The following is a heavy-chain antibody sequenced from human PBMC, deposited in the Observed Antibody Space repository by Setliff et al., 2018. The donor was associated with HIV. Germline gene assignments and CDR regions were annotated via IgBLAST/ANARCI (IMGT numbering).Heavy chain of an antibody. J-gene: IGHJ4*02. V-gene: IGHV3-30*18. CDR2: ISYDGSNK. CDR3: AKSASWDLRGWLH. CDR1: GFTFDDYG. D-gene: IGHD6-19*01. Sequence: PGGSLRLSCAASGFTFDDYGMSWVRQAPGKGLEWVAVISYDGSNKFYADSVKGRFTISRDNSKNTLYLQMNSLRAEDTAVYYCAKSASWDLRGWLHWGQGTLVTVSS.